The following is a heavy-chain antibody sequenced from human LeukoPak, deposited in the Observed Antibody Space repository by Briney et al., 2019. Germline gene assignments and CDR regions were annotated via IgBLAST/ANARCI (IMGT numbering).Heavy chain of an antibody. CDR2: ISYIGST. CDR1: TYSFGSHY. CDR3: ARDLVTVTKGFDI. Sequence: SETLSLTCAVSTYSFGSHYWTWTRQPPGKGLEWIGYISYIGSTNYNPSLKSRVIISIDTSKNQFSLKLSSVTAADTAVYYCARDLVTVTKGFDIWGQGTMVSVSS. D-gene: IGHD4-17*01. V-gene: IGHV4-59*11. J-gene: IGHJ3*02.